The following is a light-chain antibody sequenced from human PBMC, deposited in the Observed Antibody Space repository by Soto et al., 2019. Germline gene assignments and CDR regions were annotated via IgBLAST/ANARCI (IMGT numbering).Light chain of an antibody. CDR3: QQRSNWPIT. V-gene: IGKV3-11*01. Sequence: EIVMTQSPGTLSVSPGERATLSCRASQSVSSNLAWYQQKPGQAPRLLISDASTRATGIPARFSGSGSGTDFTLTISSLEPEDFAVYYCQQRSNWPITFGQGTRLEIK. CDR2: DAS. CDR1: QSVSSN. J-gene: IGKJ5*01.